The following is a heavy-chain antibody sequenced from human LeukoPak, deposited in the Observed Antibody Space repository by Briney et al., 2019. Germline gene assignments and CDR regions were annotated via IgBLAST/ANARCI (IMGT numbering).Heavy chain of an antibody. D-gene: IGHD6-19*01. CDR1: GDSFSGLPYS. CDR2: MYYDEHT. Sequence: PSETLSLTCTVSGDSFSGLPYSWGWIRQPPGKGLEWIAYMYYDEHTYYNPSLKSRVTISVGTSKKQFSLNLSSVTAADTAIYYCVRYRSTSYRFDNWGQGTLVTVSS. J-gene: IGHJ4*02. V-gene: IGHV4-39*01. CDR3: VRYRSTSYRFDN.